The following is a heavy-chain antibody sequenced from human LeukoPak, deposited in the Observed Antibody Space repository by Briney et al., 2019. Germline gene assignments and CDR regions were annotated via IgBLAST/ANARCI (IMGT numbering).Heavy chain of an antibody. V-gene: IGHV3-30*02. Sequence: PPGGSLRLSCAASGFTFSTYDMHWVRQAPGKGLEWVAFIRYDGINKYYADSVNGRFSISRDNSNNTLYLQMNSLRAEDTAVYYCAKDYVVSSSPIYYFDCWGQGTLVTVSS. J-gene: IGHJ4*02. CDR2: IRYDGINK. CDR3: AKDYVVSSSPIYYFDC. D-gene: IGHD6-6*01. CDR1: GFTFSTYD.